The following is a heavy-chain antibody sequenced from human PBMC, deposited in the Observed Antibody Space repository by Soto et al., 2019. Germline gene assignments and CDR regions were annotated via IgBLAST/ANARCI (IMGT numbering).Heavy chain of an antibody. CDR3: ARERVVVAATSAYYFDY. V-gene: IGHV4-31*03. J-gene: IGHJ4*02. CDR1: GGSISSGGYY. CDR2: IYYSGST. Sequence: SETLSLTCTVSGGSISSGGYYWSWIRQHPGKGLEWIGYIYYSGSTYYNPSLKSRVTISVDTSKNQFSLELSSVTAADTAVYYCARERVVVAATSAYYFDYWGQGTLVTVSS. D-gene: IGHD2-15*01.